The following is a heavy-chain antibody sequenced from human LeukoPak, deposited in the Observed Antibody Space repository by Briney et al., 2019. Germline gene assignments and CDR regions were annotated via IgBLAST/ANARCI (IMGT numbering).Heavy chain of an antibody. J-gene: IGHJ4*02. Sequence: GGSLRLSCAASGFTFSSYEMNWVRQAPGKGLEWVSYISSSGSTIYYADSVKGRFTISRDNAKNSLYLQMNSLRAEDTAVYYCARDRSIAAAGNVEDYWGQGTLVTVSS. D-gene: IGHD6-13*01. CDR3: ARDRSIAAAGNVEDY. V-gene: IGHV3-48*03. CDR1: GFTFSSYE. CDR2: ISSSGSTI.